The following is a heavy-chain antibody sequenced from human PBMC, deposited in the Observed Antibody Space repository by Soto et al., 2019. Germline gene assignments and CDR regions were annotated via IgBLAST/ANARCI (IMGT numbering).Heavy chain of an antibody. V-gene: IGHV4-4*07. CDR2: IYTSGST. CDR3: ARDRSNYCSSTSCYFEDAFDI. D-gene: IGHD2-2*01. Sequence: SETLSLTCTVSGGSISSYYWSWIRQPAGKGLEWIGRIYTSGSTNYNPSLKSRVTMSVDTSKNQFSLKLSSVTAADTAVYYCARDRSNYCSSTSCYFEDAFDIWGQGTMVTVSS. CDR1: GGSISSYY. J-gene: IGHJ3*02.